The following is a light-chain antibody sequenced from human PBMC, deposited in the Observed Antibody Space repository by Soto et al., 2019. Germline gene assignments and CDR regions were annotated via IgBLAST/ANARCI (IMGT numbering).Light chain of an antibody. CDR2: DVS. CDR1: SSDVSGYNY. V-gene: IGLV2-14*01. J-gene: IGLJ1*01. CDR3: SSYTTSNTRQIV. Sequence: QSVLTQPASVSGSPGQSITISCTGTSSDVSGYNYVSWYQQHPGKAPKFMIYDVSNRPSGVSNRFSGSKSGNTASLTISGLQAEDEADYYYSSYTTSNTRQIVFGTGTKVTVL.